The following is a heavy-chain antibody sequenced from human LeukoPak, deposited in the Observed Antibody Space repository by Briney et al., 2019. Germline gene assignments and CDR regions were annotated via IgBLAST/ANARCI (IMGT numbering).Heavy chain of an antibody. V-gene: IGHV3-23*01. D-gene: IGHD1-1*01. Sequence: GGSLRLSCAASGFTFSSYAMSWVRQAPGKGLEWVSAISGSGGSTYYADSVKGRFTISRDNSKNTLYLQMNSLRAEDTAVYCCAKDPTTGTTPNWFDPWGQGTLVTVSS. CDR3: AKDPTTGTTPNWFDP. J-gene: IGHJ5*02. CDR1: GFTFSSYA. CDR2: ISGSGGST.